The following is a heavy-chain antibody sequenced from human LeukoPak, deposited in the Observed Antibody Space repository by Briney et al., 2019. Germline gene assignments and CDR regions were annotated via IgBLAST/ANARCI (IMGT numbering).Heavy chain of an antibody. Sequence: MPGGSLRLSCAASGFTFSDYYMSWIRQAPGKGLEWVSYISSSGSTTSHADSVKGRFTISRDNAKNALYLQMNSLRAGDTAVYFCARGSYSYYYGMDVWGQGTTVTVSS. V-gene: IGHV3-11*01. CDR3: ARGSYSYYYGMDV. CDR1: GFTFSDYY. J-gene: IGHJ6*02. CDR2: ISSSGSTT.